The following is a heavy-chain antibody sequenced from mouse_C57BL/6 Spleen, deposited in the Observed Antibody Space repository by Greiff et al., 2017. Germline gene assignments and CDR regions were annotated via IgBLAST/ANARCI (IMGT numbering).Heavy chain of an antibody. D-gene: IGHD2-4*01. J-gene: IGHJ3*01. Sequence: QVQLQQSGAELVRPGASVTLSCKASGYTFTDYEMHWVKQTPVHGLEWIGAIDPETGGTAYNQKFKGKAILTADKSSSTAYMELRSLTSEDSAVYYCTRTRTSYDYDEFAYWGQGTLVTVSA. CDR1: GYTFTDYE. CDR3: TRTRTSYDYDEFAY. V-gene: IGHV1-15*01. CDR2: IDPETGGT.